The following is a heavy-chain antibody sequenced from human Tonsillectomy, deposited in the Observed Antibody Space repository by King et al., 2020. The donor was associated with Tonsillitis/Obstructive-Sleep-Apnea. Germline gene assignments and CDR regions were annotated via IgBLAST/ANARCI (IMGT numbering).Heavy chain of an antibody. J-gene: IGHJ5*02. CDR1: GFSLSTRGVG. V-gene: IGHV2-5*02. CDR3: VHTRGMAARLSVVFCVDWFDP. CDR2: IYWDDDK. D-gene: IGHD6-6*01. Sequence: ITLKESGPTLVKPTQTLTLTCTFSGFSLSTRGVGVGWIRQPPGKALEWLALIYWDDDKRYRPSLKSRLNITKETSKNQVVLTITNMDPVDRATYYCVHTRGMAARLSVVFCVDWFDPWGQGTLVTVSS.